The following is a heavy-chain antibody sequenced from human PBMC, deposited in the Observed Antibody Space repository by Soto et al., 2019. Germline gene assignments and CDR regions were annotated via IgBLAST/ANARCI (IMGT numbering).Heavy chain of an antibody. V-gene: IGHV1-18*01. CDR2: ISGYSGHT. D-gene: IGHD6-19*01. J-gene: IGHJ4*02. Sequence: QVQLVQSGAEVKKPGASVKVSCKASGYTFSSYGISWVRQAPGQGLEWMGWISGYSGHTYYAQKFQGRVTMTTDTSTNTVYMELRSLRSDDTAVYYCAREWVNKSVRSSGWYDDFWGQGTLVTVAS. CDR3: AREWVNKSVRSSGWYDDF. CDR1: GYTFSSYG.